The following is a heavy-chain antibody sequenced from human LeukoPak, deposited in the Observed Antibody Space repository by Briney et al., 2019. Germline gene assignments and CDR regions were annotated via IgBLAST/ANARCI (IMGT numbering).Heavy chain of an antibody. CDR2: IRYDGSNK. J-gene: IGHJ5*02. CDR3: AKLVDTAMAMEDNWFDP. V-gene: IGHV3-30*02. D-gene: IGHD5-18*01. CDR1: GFTFSSYG. Sequence: SGGSLRLSCAASGFTFSSYGMHWVRQAPGKGLEWVAFIRYDGSNKYYADSVKGRFTISRDNSKNTLYPQMNSLRAEDTAVYYCAKLVDTAMAMEDNWFDPWGQGTLVTVSS.